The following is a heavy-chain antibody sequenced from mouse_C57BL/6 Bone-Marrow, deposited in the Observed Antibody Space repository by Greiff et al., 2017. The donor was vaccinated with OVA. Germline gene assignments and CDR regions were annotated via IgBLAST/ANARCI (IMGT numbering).Heavy chain of an antibody. CDR3: ARNYGSSYWYVDV. J-gene: IGHJ1*03. CDR1: GYTFTNYW. CDR2: IYPGGGYT. D-gene: IGHD1-1*01. V-gene: IGHV1-63*01. Sequence: LEESGAELVRPGPSVKMSCKASGYTFTNYWIGWAKQRPGHGLEWIGDIYPGGGYTNYNEKFKGKATLTADKSSSTAYMQFSSLTSEDSAIYYCARNYGSSYWYVDVWGTGTTVTVSS.